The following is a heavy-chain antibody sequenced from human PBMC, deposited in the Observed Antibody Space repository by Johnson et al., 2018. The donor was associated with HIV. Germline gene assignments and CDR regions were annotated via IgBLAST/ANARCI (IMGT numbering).Heavy chain of an antibody. D-gene: IGHD1-1*01. V-gene: IGHV3-30*02. CDR1: GFTFSMYA. Sequence: QVQLVESGGGLVQPGGSLRLSCAASGFTFSMYAMHWVRQAPGKGLEWVAFIRYDGSNQYYADSVKGRFTISRDNTKNSLYLQMNSLRAEDTAVYYCARGGYNWNDFLNDAFDMWGQGTVVTVSS. CDR2: IRYDGSNQ. J-gene: IGHJ3*02. CDR3: ARGGYNWNDFLNDAFDM.